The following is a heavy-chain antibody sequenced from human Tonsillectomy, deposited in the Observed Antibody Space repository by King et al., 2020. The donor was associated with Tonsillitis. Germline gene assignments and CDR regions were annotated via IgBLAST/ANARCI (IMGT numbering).Heavy chain of an antibody. CDR2: IYSSGSGT. Sequence: VQLVESGGGLVQPGGSLRLSCAASGFTFSSYAMSWVRQAPGKGLEWVSVIYSSGSGTYYGDSVKGRFTISRDNSKNTLFLQMNSLRAEDTAVYYCAKDIPLGSSGYYDFYGRDVWGQGTTVTVS. CDR3: AKDIPLGSSGYYDFYGRDV. J-gene: IGHJ6*02. V-gene: IGHV3-23*03. D-gene: IGHD3-22*01. CDR1: GFTFSSYA.